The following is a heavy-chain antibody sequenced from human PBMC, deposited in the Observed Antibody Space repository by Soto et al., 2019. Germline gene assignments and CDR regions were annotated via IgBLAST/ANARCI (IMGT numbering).Heavy chain of an antibody. CDR2: ISAYNGNT. Sequence: ASVKVSCKASGYTFTSYGISWVRQAPGQGLEWMGWISAYNGNTNYAQKLQGRVTMTTDTSTSTAYMELRSLRSDDTAVYYCARDFQGVKGQWLVSIDPWGQGTLVTVSS. D-gene: IGHD6-19*01. CDR3: ARDFQGVKGQWLVSIDP. CDR1: GYTFTSYG. V-gene: IGHV1-18*01. J-gene: IGHJ5*02.